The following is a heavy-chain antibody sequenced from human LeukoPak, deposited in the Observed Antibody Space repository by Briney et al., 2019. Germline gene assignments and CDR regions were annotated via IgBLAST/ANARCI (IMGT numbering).Heavy chain of an antibody. V-gene: IGHV4-4*07. CDR2: ISGSGVI. Sequence: PSETLSLTCTVSGGSISNYFWSWVRQPAGVGLEWIGRISGSGVITYNPSLKSRVILSLDTSNNHFSLKLISATAADTAVYYCARDSGTTGEVKSDPWGQGMLVTVSS. CDR1: GGSISNYF. CDR3: ARDSGTTGEVKSDP. J-gene: IGHJ5*02. D-gene: IGHD3-10*01.